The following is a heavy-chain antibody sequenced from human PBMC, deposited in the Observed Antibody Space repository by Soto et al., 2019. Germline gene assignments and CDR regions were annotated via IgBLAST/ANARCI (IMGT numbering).Heavy chain of an antibody. CDR1: GFTFSSYE. CDR2: ISRSGSTI. J-gene: IGHJ4*02. Sequence: GGSLRLSCAASGFTFSSYEMNWVRQAPGKGLEWVSYISRSGSTIYYADSVKGRFTISRDNAKNSLYLQMNSLRAKDTAVYYCARDYSGSYYLDYWGQGTLVTVSS. D-gene: IGHD1-26*01. V-gene: IGHV3-48*03. CDR3: ARDYSGSYYLDY.